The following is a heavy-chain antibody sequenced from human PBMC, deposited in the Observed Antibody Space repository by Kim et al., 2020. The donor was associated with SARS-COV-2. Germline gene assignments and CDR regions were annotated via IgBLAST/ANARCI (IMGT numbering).Heavy chain of an antibody. CDR2: ISSNGGST. V-gene: IGHV3-64D*06. Sequence: GGSLRLSCSASGFTFSSYAMHWVRQAPGKGLEYVSAISSNGGSTYYADSVKGRFTISRDNSKNTLYLQMSSLRAEDTAVYYCVKDCGRRVPARPNYYYYYGMDVWGQGTTVTVSS. J-gene: IGHJ6*02. CDR1: GFTFSSYA. D-gene: IGHD6-6*01. CDR3: VKDCGRRVPARPNYYYYYGMDV.